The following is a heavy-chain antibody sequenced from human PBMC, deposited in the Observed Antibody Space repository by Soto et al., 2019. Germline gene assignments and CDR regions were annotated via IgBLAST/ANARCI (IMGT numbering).Heavy chain of an antibody. CDR3: ARDVSPRLGVIAILE. V-gene: IGHV3-33*01. J-gene: IGHJ4*02. CDR2: IWYDGSNK. D-gene: IGHD3-16*02. CDR1: GFTFSSYG. Sequence: GGSLRLSCAASGFTFSSYGMHWVRQAPGKGLEWVAVIWYDGSNKYYADSVKGRFTISRDNSKNTLYLQMNSLRAEDTAVYYCARDVSPRLGVIAILEWGQGTLVTVSS.